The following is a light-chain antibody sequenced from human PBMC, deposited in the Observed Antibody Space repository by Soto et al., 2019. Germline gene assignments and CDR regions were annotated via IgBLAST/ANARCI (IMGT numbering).Light chain of an antibody. CDR3: LSYESNTVV. Sequence: NFMLTQPHSVSESPGKTVIISCTRSSGGIASNFVQWYQQRPGSAPSTVIYEDNQRPSGVPDRFSGSTDGSSNSASLTISGLQTEDEADYYCLSYESNTVVFGGGTKLTVL. V-gene: IGLV6-57*04. CDR1: SGGIASNF. J-gene: IGLJ2*01. CDR2: EDN.